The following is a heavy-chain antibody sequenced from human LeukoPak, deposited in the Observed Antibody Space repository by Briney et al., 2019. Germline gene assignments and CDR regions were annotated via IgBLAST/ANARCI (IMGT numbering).Heavy chain of an antibody. CDR1: GGSISSGSYY. D-gene: IGHD6-19*01. V-gene: IGHV4-61*02. J-gene: IGHJ5*02. CDR3: ARASGAYSSGWYGELDWFDP. Sequence: SETLSLTCTVSGGSISSGSYYWRWLRQPAGKGLEWIGRIYTSGSTNYNPSLKSRVTISVDTSKNQFSLKLSSVTAADTAVYYCARASGAYSSGWYGELDWFDPWGQGTLVTVSS. CDR2: IYTSGST.